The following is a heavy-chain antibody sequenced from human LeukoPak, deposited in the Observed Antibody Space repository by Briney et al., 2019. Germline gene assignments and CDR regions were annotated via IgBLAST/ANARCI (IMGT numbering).Heavy chain of an antibody. CDR1: GLSVSSNY. V-gene: IGHV3-66*01. J-gene: IGHJ4*02. CDR3: ASPLDGSGYGIKGVY. CDR2: IYSGGST. D-gene: IGHD3-22*01. Sequence: PGGSLRLSCASSGLSVSSNYMSWVRQAPGKGLEWVSVIYSGGSTYYADSVKGGFTISRDNSKNTLYLQMNSLRAEDTAVYYCASPLDGSGYGIKGVYWGQGTLVTVFS.